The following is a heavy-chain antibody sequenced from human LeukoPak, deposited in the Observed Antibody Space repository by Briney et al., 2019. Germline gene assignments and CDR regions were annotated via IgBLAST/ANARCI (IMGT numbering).Heavy chain of an antibody. CDR2: ISSSSSTI. CDR1: GFTFSSYS. V-gene: IGHV3-48*02. CDR3: ARDGTSVWFGELFDY. J-gene: IGHJ4*02. Sequence: PGGSLRLSCAASGFTFSSYSMNWVRQAPGKGLEWVSYISSSSSTIYYADSVKGRFTISSDNAKNSLYLQMNSLRDEDTAVYYCARDGTSVWFGELFDYWAREPWSPSPQ. D-gene: IGHD3-10*01.